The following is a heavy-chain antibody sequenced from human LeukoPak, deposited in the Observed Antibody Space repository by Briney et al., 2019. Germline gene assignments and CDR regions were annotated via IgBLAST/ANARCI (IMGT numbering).Heavy chain of an antibody. CDR1: GGSFSGYY. Sequence: SETLSLTCATYGGSFSGYYWSWIRQPPGKGLEWIGEINHSGSTSYNPSLQSRVTMSGDTSKNQFSLKLTSVTAADTAVYCCARDSTGWYGWGDWGQGTLVTVSP. J-gene: IGHJ4*02. CDR3: ARDSTGWYGWGD. D-gene: IGHD6-19*01. CDR2: INHSGST. V-gene: IGHV4-34*01.